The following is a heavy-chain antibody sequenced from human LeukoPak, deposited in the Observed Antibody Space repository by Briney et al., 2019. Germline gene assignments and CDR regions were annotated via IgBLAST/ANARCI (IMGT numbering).Heavy chain of an antibody. CDR2: IYYSGST. Sequence: SETLSLTCTVSGGSISSSSYYWGWIRQPPGKGLECIGSIYYSGSTYYNPSLKSRVTISVDTSKNRFSLKLSSVTAADTAVYYCARQGYYDFWSGQHDYWGQGTLVTVSS. D-gene: IGHD3-3*01. J-gene: IGHJ4*02. CDR3: ARQGYYDFWSGQHDY. V-gene: IGHV4-39*01. CDR1: GGSISSSSYY.